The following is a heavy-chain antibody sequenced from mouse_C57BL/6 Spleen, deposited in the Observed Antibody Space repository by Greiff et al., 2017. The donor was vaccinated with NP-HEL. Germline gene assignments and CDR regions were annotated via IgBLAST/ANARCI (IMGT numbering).Heavy chain of an antibody. CDR1: GYTFTSYW. Sequence: VQLQQSGVELVRPGSSVKLSCKASGYTFTSYWMHWVKQRPIQGLEWIGNIDPSDSETHYNQKFKDKATLTVDKSSSTAYMQLSSLTSEDSAFYYCARFGNPYFDYWGQGTTLTVSS. CDR3: ARFGNPYFDY. D-gene: IGHD2-1*01. V-gene: IGHV1-52*01. CDR2: IDPSDSET. J-gene: IGHJ2*01.